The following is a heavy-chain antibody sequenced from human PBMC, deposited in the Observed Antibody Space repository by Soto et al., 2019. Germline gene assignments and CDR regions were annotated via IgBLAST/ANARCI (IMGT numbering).Heavy chain of an antibody. V-gene: IGHV4-34*01. CDR3: VRGALSGSVAGNWFFDY. CDR1: GGSFSGYY. CDR2: VNHRGSN. D-gene: IGHD6-19*01. Sequence: PSGTLSLTCAVCGGSFSGYYWTWIRQPPGKGLEWIGEVNHRGSNKYNPSLKSRVTISVDTSKNQISLKLSSVTAADTAVYYCVRGALSGSVAGNWFFDYWGQGTLVTVSS. J-gene: IGHJ4*02.